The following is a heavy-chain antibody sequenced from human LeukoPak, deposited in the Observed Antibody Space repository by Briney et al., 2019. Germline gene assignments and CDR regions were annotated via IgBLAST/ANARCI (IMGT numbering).Heavy chain of an antibody. Sequence: GGSLRLSCAASGFTFSSYAMSWVRQAPGKGLEWVSAISGSGGSTYYADSVKGRFTISRGNSKNTLYLQMNSLRAEDTAVYYCAKTPVKEDIVVVPAAKLGGYYFDYWGQGTLVTVSS. CDR1: GFTFSSYA. D-gene: IGHD2-2*01. V-gene: IGHV3-23*01. J-gene: IGHJ4*02. CDR3: AKTPVKEDIVVVPAAKLGGYYFDY. CDR2: ISGSGGST.